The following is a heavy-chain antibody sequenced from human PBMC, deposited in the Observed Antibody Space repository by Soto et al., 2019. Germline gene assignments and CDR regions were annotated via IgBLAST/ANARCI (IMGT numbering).Heavy chain of an antibody. V-gene: IGHV4-30-2*01. D-gene: IGHD4-17*01. Sequence: QLQLQESGSGLVKPSQTLSLTCAVSGGSISSGGYSWSWIRQPPGKGLEWIGYIYHSGSTYYNPSLKSRVTISVDRSKHQFSLKLSSVTAADTAVYYCARSAFYGDYRVGFDYWGQGTLVTVSS. CDR1: GGSISSGGYS. J-gene: IGHJ4*02. CDR3: ARSAFYGDYRVGFDY. CDR2: IYHSGST.